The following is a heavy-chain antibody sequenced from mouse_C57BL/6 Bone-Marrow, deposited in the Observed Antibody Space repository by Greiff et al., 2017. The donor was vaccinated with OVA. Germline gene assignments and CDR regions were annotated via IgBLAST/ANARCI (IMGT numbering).Heavy chain of an antibody. CDR3: ARGEGPFYAMDY. J-gene: IGHJ4*01. V-gene: IGHV5-4*03. Sequence: EVKLVESGGGLVKPGGSLKLSCAASGFTFSSYAMSWVRQTPEKRLEWVATISDGGSYTYYPDNVKGRFTISRDNAKNNLYLQMSHLKSEDTAMYYCARGEGPFYAMDYWGQGTSVTVSS. D-gene: IGHD3-3*01. CDR1: GFTFSSYA. CDR2: ISDGGSYT.